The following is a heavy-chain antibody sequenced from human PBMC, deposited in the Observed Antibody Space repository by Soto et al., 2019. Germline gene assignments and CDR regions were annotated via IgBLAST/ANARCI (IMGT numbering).Heavy chain of an antibody. CDR3: ARVAGTTGTTAYYYYGMDV. Sequence: SETLSLTCTVSGGSISSYYWSWIRQPPGKGLEWIGYIYYSGSTNYNPSLKSRVTISVDTSKNQFSLKLSSVTAADTAVYYCARVAGTTGTTAYYYYGMDVWGQGTTVTVS. CDR1: GGSISSYY. J-gene: IGHJ6*02. CDR2: IYYSGST. V-gene: IGHV4-59*01. D-gene: IGHD1-1*01.